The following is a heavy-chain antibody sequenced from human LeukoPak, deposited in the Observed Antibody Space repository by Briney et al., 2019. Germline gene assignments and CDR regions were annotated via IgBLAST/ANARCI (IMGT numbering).Heavy chain of an antibody. CDR1: GFTFSSYW. D-gene: IGHD3-9*01. Sequence: GGSLRLSCAASGFTFSSYWMSWVRQAPGKGLEWVANIKQDGSEKYYVDSVKGRFTISRDNAKNSLYLQMNSLRAEDTAVYYCVRVIRYFDWPRFDPWGQGTLVTVSS. J-gene: IGHJ5*02. V-gene: IGHV3-7*01. CDR3: VRVIRYFDWPRFDP. CDR2: IKQDGSEK.